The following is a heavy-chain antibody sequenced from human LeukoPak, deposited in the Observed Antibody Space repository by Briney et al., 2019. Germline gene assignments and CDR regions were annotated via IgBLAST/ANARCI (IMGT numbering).Heavy chain of an antibody. CDR1: GFTFSSYA. CDR3: AKSRYNYYGSGSTIDY. D-gene: IGHD3-10*01. J-gene: IGHJ4*02. V-gene: IGHV3-23*01. Sequence: GGSLRLSCAASGFTFSSYAMSWVRQAPGKELEWVSAISGSGGSTYYADSVKGRFTISRDNSKNTLYLQMNSLRAEDTAVYYCAKSRYNYYGSGSTIDYGGQGTLVTVSS. CDR2: ISGSGGST.